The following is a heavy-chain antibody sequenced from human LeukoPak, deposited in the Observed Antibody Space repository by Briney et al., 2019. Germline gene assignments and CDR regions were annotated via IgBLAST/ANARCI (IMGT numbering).Heavy chain of an antibody. D-gene: IGHD2-2*01. CDR3: AREEDCSSTSCSYYYYYYMDV. CDR2: ISSSSSYI. Sequence: PGGSLRLSCAASGFTFSSYSMNWVRQAPGKGLEWVSSISSSSSYIYYADSVKGRFTISRDNAKNSLYLQMNSLRAEDTAVYYCAREEDCSSTSCSYYYYYYMDVWGKGTTVTVSS. CDR1: GFTFSSYS. J-gene: IGHJ6*03. V-gene: IGHV3-21*01.